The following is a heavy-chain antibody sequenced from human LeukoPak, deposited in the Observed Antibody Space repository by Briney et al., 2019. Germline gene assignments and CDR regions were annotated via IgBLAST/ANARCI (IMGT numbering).Heavy chain of an antibody. V-gene: IGHV1-69*02. CDR1: GGTFSSYT. D-gene: IGHD3-22*01. J-gene: IGHJ6*02. CDR3: ARVAYDSGGYPLYYYYGMDV. Sequence: SVKVSCKASGGTFSSYTISWVRQAPGQGLEWMGRIIPILGIANYAQKFQGRVTITADKSTSTAYMELSSLRSEDTAVYYCARVAYDSGGYPLYYYYGMDVWGQGTTVTVSS. CDR2: IIPILGIA.